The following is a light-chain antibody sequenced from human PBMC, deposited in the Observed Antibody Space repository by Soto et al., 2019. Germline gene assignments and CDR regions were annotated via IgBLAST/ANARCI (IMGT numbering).Light chain of an antibody. CDR3: QQRSDWPWT. V-gene: IGKV3-11*01. CDR1: QSVSSY. CDR2: EAS. J-gene: IGKJ1*01. Sequence: EIVLTQSPATRSLSRLEVATLSFMASQSVSSYLAWYQQKPGQAPRLLMYEASNRATGIPARFSGGGSGTDFTLTISSLEPEDFAVYYCQQRSDWPWTFGQGTKVDI.